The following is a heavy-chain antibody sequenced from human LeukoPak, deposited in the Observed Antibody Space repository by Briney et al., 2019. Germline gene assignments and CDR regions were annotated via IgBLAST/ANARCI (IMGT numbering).Heavy chain of an antibody. Sequence: SVTVSCKASGGTFSSYAISWVRQAPGQGLEWMGGIIPIFGTANYAQKFQGRVTITADESTSTAYMGLSSLRSEDTAVYYCARGNTYYDILTGPSTNHYYYYGMDVWGQGTTVTVSS. J-gene: IGHJ6*02. CDR3: ARGNTYYDILTGPSTNHYYYYGMDV. CDR1: GGTFSSYA. D-gene: IGHD3-9*01. V-gene: IGHV1-69*13. CDR2: IIPIFGTA.